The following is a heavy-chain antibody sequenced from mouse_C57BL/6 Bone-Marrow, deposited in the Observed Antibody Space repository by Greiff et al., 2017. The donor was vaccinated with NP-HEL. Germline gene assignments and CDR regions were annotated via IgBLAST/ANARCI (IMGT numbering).Heavy chain of an antibody. Sequence: VKLKQPGAELVKPGASVKLSCKASGYTFTSYWMHWVKQRPGQGLEWIGMIHPNSGSTNYNEKFKSKATLTVDKSSSTAYMQLSSLTSEDSAVYYCARWNYFDYWGQGTTLTVSS. CDR3: ARWNYFDY. V-gene: IGHV1-64*01. CDR2: IHPNSGST. CDR1: GYTFTSYW. J-gene: IGHJ2*01.